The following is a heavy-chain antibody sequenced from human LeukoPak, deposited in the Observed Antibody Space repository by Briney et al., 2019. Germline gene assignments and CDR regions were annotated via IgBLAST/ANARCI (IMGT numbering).Heavy chain of an antibody. CDR3: ARDKNHYDTRGDF. D-gene: IGHD3-22*01. CDR2: ISPYNGNT. V-gene: IGHV1-18*01. CDR1: GYTFTSFG. Sequence: ASVRVPCKASGYTFTSFGISWVRQAPGQGLEWMGWISPYNGNTNYPQKVQGRITVTTDTSTSTAYMELRSLRSDDTAVYYCARDKNHYDTRGDFWGQGTLVTVSS. J-gene: IGHJ4*02.